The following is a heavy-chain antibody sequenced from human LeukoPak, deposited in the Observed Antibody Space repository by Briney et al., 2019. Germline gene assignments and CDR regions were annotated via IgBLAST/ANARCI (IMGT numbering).Heavy chain of an antibody. CDR3: ARLGMTTVTNEDY. D-gene: IGHD4-17*01. J-gene: IGHJ4*02. V-gene: IGHV4-59*01. Sequence: PSETLSLTCSVSGGSISSYYWSWIRQPPGKGLEWIGYIYYSGSTNYNPSLKSRVTISVDTSKNQFSLKLSSVTAADTAVYYCARLGMTTVTNEDYWGQGTLVTVSS. CDR1: GGSISSYY. CDR2: IYYSGST.